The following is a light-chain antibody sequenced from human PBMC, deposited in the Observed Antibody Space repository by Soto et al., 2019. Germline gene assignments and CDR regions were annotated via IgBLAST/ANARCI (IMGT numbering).Light chain of an antibody. Sequence: DIQMTQSPSTLSASVGDRVTITCRASQSINRWLAWYQQKPGKAPNLLISDASSLVSGVPSRFSGSGSGTEFTLTISSLQPDDFATYHCQQYITSPWTFGQGPKVEIK. J-gene: IGKJ1*01. CDR2: DAS. V-gene: IGKV1-5*01. CDR3: QQYITSPWT. CDR1: QSINRW.